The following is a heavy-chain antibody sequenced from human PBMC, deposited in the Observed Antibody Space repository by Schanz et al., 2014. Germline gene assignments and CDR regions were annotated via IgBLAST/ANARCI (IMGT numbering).Heavy chain of an antibody. V-gene: IGHV3-15*01. CDR3: ARGGGAAAST. CDR1: GFTFSKAW. Sequence: EVQLVESGGGLVKPGGSLRLSCAASGFTFSKAWMSWVRQAPGKGLEWVGRIKKKTDGGTTDYAAPVKGRFTISRDDSKNTLYLQMNSLRAEDTAVYYCARGGGAAASTWGQGTLVTVSS. CDR2: IKKKTDGGTT. D-gene: IGHD6-13*01. J-gene: IGHJ5*02.